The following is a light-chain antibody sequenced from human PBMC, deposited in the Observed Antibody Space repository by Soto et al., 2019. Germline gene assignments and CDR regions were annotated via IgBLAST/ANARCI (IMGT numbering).Light chain of an antibody. CDR2: HAS. V-gene: IGKV1-5*01. CDR3: QQYNSYS. CDR1: QSISNW. J-gene: IGKJ1*01. Sequence: DIQRTQSPSSMSASVGDRVTITCRASQSISNWLAWYQQKPGTAPKVLIYHASNLQSGVPSRFSGSGSGTEFTLTISSMQPDDFASYYCQQYNSYSFGQGTKVDIK.